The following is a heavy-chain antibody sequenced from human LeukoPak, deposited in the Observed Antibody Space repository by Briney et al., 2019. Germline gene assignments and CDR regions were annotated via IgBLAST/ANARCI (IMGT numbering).Heavy chain of an antibody. CDR1: GGSFNMYG. J-gene: IGHJ6*03. CDR3: ARDPMDV. V-gene: IGHV1-3*03. Sequence: ASVKVSCKTSGGSFNMYGFTWVRQAPGQRLEWMGWINAGNGNTKYSQEFQGRVTITRDTSASTAYMELSSLRSEDMAVYYCARDPMDVWGKGTAVTVSS. CDR2: INAGNGNT.